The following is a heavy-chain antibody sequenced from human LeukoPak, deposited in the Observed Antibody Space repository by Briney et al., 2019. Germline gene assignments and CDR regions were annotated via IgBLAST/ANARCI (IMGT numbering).Heavy chain of an antibody. J-gene: IGHJ4*02. CDR2: ISYDGSNK. V-gene: IGHV3-30*03. D-gene: IGHD3-3*01. CDR3: ARDFDFWSAI. CDR1: GFTFSSYG. Sequence: GRSLRLSCAASGFTFSSYGMHWVRQAPGKGLEWVAVISYDGSNKYYADSVKGRFTLSRDNAKNTLYLQMSSLRAEDTALYYCARDFDFWSAIWGQGTLVTVSS.